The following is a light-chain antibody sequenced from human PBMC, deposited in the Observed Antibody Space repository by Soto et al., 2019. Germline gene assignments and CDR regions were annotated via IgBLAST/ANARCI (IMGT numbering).Light chain of an antibody. Sequence: DIQMTQSPSPLSASVGDRVTITCRASQSISSYLNWYQQKQGKAPKLLIYAASSLQSGVPSRFSGSGSGTDFTLTISSLQPEDFATYYCQQIYSTPYTFGQGTKLEIK. CDR2: AAS. CDR3: QQIYSTPYT. J-gene: IGKJ2*01. CDR1: QSISSY. V-gene: IGKV1-39*01.